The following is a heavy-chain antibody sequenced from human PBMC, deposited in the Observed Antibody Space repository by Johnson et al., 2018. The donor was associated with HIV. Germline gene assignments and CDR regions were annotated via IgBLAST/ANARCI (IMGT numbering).Heavy chain of an antibody. CDR1: GFSFDDYA. CDR3: AKDTVDIVAKGAFDI. Sequence: VQPGRSLRLSCAASGFSFDDYAMHWVRQAPGKGLEWVSGISWNSGSIGYADSVKGRFTISRDNAKNSLYLQMNSLRAEDTALYYCAKDTVDIVAKGAFDIWGQGTMVTVSS. J-gene: IGHJ3*02. D-gene: IGHD5-12*01. CDR2: ISWNSGSI. V-gene: IGHV3-9*01.